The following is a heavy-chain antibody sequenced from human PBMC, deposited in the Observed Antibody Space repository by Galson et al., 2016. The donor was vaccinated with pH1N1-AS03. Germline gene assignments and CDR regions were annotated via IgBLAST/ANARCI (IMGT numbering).Heavy chain of an antibody. CDR1: GGSITNYY. Sequence: ETLSLTCTVSGGSITNYYWTWIRQPPGKGLEWIGSIYSIGGTNYNPSLESRITISVETSKNQFSLKLRSVTAADTAVYYCARATAVGPPYFDYWGQGTVATVSS. CDR3: ARATAVGPPYFDY. J-gene: IGHJ4*02. D-gene: IGHD6-13*01. V-gene: IGHV4-59*01. CDR2: IYSIGGT.